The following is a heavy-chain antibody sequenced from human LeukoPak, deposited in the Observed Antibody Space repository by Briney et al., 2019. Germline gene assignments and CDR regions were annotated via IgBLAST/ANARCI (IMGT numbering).Heavy chain of an antibody. CDR1: GGSISSYY. V-gene: IGHV4-4*07. J-gene: IGHJ4*02. D-gene: IGHD3-9*01. Sequence: PSETLSLTCTVSGGSISSYYWSWIRQPAGKGLEWIGRIYTSGSTNYNPSLKSRVTMSVDTSKNQFSLKLSSVTAADTAVYYCARRGLRYFDWSYYYFDYWGQGTLVTVSS. CDR3: ARRGLRYFDWSYYYFDY. CDR2: IYTSGST.